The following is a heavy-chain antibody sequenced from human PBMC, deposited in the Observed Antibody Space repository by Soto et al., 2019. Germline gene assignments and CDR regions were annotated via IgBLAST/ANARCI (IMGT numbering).Heavy chain of an antibody. J-gene: IGHJ6*03. CDR2: IYYSGNT. CDR3: ASTDYVAYYMDV. V-gene: IGHV4-31*02. Sequence: SETLSLTCSVSGGSISSGYYWTWIRQHPGKGLEWIGYIYYSGNTYYNPSLKSRVTISVDTSKNQFSLKLSSVTAADTAVYYCASTDYVAYYMDVWGQGTTVTVS. D-gene: IGHD3-10*02. CDR1: GGSISSGYY.